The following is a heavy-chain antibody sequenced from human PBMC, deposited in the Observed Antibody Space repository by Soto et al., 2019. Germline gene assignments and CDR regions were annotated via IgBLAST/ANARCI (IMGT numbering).Heavy chain of an antibody. V-gene: IGHV5-10-1*03. CDR2: IDLSASYT. Sequence: EVQLVQSGAEVKKSGESLRISCKVSGYSFASQWISWVRHVPGKGQEWMGRIDLSASYTTYNPSFQGHVTFSADKSITTAYMQWRSLEASDTAIYYCATQGLTTYYFGYWGQGTLVTVSS. CDR1: GYSFASQW. CDR3: ATQGLTTYYFGY. D-gene: IGHD3-16*01. J-gene: IGHJ4*02.